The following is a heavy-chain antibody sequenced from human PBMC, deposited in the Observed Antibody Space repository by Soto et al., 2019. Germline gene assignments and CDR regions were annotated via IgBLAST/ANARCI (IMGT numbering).Heavy chain of an antibody. Sequence: PGGSLRLSCAASGFTFSSYSMNWVRQAPGKGLEWVSSISSSSSYIYYADSVKGRFTISRDNAKNSLYLQMNSLRAEDTAVYYCARSGGYCGGDCYWDPNYYYYYGMDVWGQGTTVTVSS. CDR2: ISSSSSYI. V-gene: IGHV3-21*01. CDR1: GFTFSSYS. D-gene: IGHD2-21*02. J-gene: IGHJ6*02. CDR3: ARSGGYCGGDCYWDPNYYYYYGMDV.